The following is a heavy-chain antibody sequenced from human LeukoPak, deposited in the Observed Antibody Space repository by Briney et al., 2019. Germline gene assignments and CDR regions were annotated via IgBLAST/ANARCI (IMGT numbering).Heavy chain of an antibody. CDR1: GGSFSGYY. D-gene: IGHD2-2*01. CDR2: INHSGST. CDR3: ARASVVPAATYYFDY. V-gene: IGHV4-34*01. J-gene: IGHJ4*02. Sequence: PSETLSLTCAVYGGSFSGYYWSWIRQPPGKALEWIGEINHSGSTNYNPSLKSRVTISVDTSKNQFSLKLSSVTAADTAVYYCARASVVPAATYYFDYWGQGTLVTVSS.